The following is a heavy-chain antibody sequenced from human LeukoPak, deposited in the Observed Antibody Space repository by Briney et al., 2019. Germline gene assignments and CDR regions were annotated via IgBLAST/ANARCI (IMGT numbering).Heavy chain of an antibody. V-gene: IGHV3-7*04. CDR3: ARPYSSDWYGWFDP. CDR2: IKQDGSEK. CDR1: GFTFSSYW. D-gene: IGHD6-13*01. Sequence: PGGSLRLSCAASGFTFSSYWMTWVRQAPGKGLEWVANIKQDGSEKYYVDSVRGRFTISRDNAKTSLYLQMNSLRAEDTAVYYCARPYSSDWYGWFDPGAREPWSPSPQ. J-gene: IGHJ5*02.